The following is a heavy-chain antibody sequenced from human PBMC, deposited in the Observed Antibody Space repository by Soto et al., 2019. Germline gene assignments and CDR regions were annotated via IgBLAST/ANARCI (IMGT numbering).Heavy chain of an antibody. CDR1: GGSISSYD. Sequence: SETLSLTCTVSGGSISSYDGSWIRQPPGKGLEWIGYIYYSGSTNYNPSLKSRVTISVDTSKNQFSLKLSSVTTADTAVYYCARSTYYDYIWGSYISDAFDIWGQGTMVTVSS. V-gene: IGHV4-59*01. CDR3: ARSTYYDYIWGSYISDAFDI. J-gene: IGHJ3*02. D-gene: IGHD3-16*01. CDR2: IYYSGST.